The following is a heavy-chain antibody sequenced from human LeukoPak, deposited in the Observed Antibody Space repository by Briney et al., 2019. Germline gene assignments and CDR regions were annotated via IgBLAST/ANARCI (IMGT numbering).Heavy chain of an antibody. V-gene: IGHV4-39*01. Sequence: SETLSLTCTVSGGSISSSSYYWGWIRQPPGKGLEWIGSIYYSGSTYYNPSLKSRVTISVDTSKNQFSLKLSSVTAADTAVYYCARLQRGRIAAAGYFDYWGQGTLVTVSS. CDR1: GGSISSSSYY. J-gene: IGHJ4*02. CDR3: ARLQRGRIAAAGYFDY. D-gene: IGHD6-13*01. CDR2: IYYSGST.